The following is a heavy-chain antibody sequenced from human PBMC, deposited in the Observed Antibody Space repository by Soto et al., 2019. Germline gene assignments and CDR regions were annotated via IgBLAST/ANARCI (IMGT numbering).Heavy chain of an antibody. Sequence: SETLSLTCTVSNGSISSNSFYWGWVRQPPGKGLEWIASMYVSGSGSTYYNPSFQSRVSMSVDTSSSQFSLKLSSVTAADTALYYCTRGVITFGRVIIILGWGQGTQVTVSS. D-gene: IGHD3-16*02. CDR1: NGSISSNSFY. CDR2: MYVSGSGST. V-gene: IGHV4-39*01. CDR3: TRGVITFGRVIIILG. J-gene: IGHJ4*02.